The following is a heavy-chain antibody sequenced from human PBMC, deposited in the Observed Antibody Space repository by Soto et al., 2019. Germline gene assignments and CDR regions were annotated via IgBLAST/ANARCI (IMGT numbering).Heavy chain of an antibody. CDR2: ISSSSSYI. D-gene: IGHD2-8*01. CDR3: AREGPDIVLMVYASFDY. V-gene: IGHV3-21*01. J-gene: IGHJ4*02. CDR1: GFTFSSYS. Sequence: VQLVESGGGLVKPGGSLRLSCAASGFTFSSYSMNWVRQAPGKGLEWVSSISSSSSYIYYADSVKGRFTISRDNAKNSLYLQMNSLRAEDTAVYYCAREGPDIVLMVYASFDYWGQGTLVTVSS.